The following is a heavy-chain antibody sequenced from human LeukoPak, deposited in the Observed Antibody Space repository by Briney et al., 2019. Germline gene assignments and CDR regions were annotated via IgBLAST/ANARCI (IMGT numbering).Heavy chain of an antibody. CDR1: GYPFTSYW. Sequence: GESLKISCKGSGYPFTSYWIGWVRQMPGKSLEWMGIIYPGDSDTGYSPSFQGQVIISADKSINTAYLQWRSLKASDTAVYYCARGMTTFDPWGQGTLVTVSS. CDR3: ARGMTTFDP. CDR2: IYPGDSDT. V-gene: IGHV5-51*01. J-gene: IGHJ5*02. D-gene: IGHD4-11*01.